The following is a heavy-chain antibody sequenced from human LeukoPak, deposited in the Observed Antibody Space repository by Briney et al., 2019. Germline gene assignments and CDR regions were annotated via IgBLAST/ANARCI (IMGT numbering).Heavy chain of an antibody. Sequence: PSETLSLTCTVPGGSINRSGSYWGWIRQPPGKGLEWIGTLYSSGHAYYNPSLKSRVSISVDMSKSQFSLNLTSVTATDTAVYYCARHLVGFGSSDSWGQGTLVGVSS. CDR1: GGSINRSGSY. CDR2: LYSSGHA. D-gene: IGHD2-8*02. J-gene: IGHJ5*01. CDR3: ARHLVGFGSSDS. V-gene: IGHV4-39*01.